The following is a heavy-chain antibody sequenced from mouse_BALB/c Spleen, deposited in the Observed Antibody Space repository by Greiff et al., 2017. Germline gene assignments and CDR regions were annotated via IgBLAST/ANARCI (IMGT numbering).Heavy chain of an antibody. D-gene: IGHD2-4*01. CDR2: ISYSGST. CDR3: ATKNYGWFAY. Sequence: EVHLVESGPGLVKPSQSLSLTCTVTGYSITSDYALNWIRQFPGNKLEWMGYISYSGSTSYNPSLKSRISITRDTSKNQFFLQLNSVTTEDTATYYCATKNYGWFAYWGQGTLVTVSA. J-gene: IGHJ3*01. V-gene: IGHV3-2*02. CDR1: GYSITSDYA.